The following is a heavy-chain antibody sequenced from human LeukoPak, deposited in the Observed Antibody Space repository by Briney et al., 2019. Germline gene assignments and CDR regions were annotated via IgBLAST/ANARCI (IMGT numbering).Heavy chain of an antibody. Sequence: GGSLRLSCAASGFTFSSYGMHWVRRAPGKGLEWVAVIWYDGSNKYYADSVKGGFTISRDNPKNTLYLQMNSLRAEDTAVYYCARDRAYSSGWYYFDYWGQGTLVTVSS. CDR2: IWYDGSNK. V-gene: IGHV3-33*01. CDR3: ARDRAYSSGWYYFDY. D-gene: IGHD6-19*01. J-gene: IGHJ4*02. CDR1: GFTFSSYG.